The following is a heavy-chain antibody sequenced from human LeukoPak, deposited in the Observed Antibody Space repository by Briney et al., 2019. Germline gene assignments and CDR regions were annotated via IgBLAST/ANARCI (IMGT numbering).Heavy chain of an antibody. V-gene: IGHV3-7*03. J-gene: IGHJ4*02. CDR3: ASWAGTAAGFSGPFDY. D-gene: IGHD6-13*01. Sequence: GGSLRLSCAASGFTFSIYWMSWVRQAPGKGLEWVAHIKQDGSDKYYVDSVKGRFTISRDNARNSVFLQMASLRAEDTGVYYCASWAGTAAGFSGPFDYWGLGTLVTVSS. CDR1: GFTFSIYW. CDR2: IKQDGSDK.